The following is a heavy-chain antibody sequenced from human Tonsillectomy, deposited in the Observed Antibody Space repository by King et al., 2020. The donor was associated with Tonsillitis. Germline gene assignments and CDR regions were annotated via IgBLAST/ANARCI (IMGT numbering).Heavy chain of an antibody. CDR1: GFTFSSYA. Sequence: VQLVESGGGLVQPGGSLRLSCAASGFTFSSYAMSWVRQAPGKGLEWVSAISGSGGSTYYADSVKGRFTISRDNSKNTLYLQMNSLRAEDTAVYYCAKEGPYYVMGSSVYYSPNYFDYWGQGTRVPVPS. CDR3: AKEGPYYVMGSSVYYSPNYFDY. V-gene: IGHV3-23*04. CDR2: ISGSGGST. J-gene: IGHJ4*02. D-gene: IGHD3-22*01.